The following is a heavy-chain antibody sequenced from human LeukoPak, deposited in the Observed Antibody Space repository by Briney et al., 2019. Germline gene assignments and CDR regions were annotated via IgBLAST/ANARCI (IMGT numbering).Heavy chain of an antibody. CDR2: IYYSGST. Sequence: SETLSLTCTVSGGSISSYYWSWIRQHPGKGLEWIGYIYYSGSTYYNPSLKSRVTISVDTSKNQFSLKLSSVTAADTAVYYCARSTITTVVTPRYYFDYWGQGTLVTVSS. J-gene: IGHJ4*02. D-gene: IGHD4-23*01. V-gene: IGHV4-59*06. CDR3: ARSTITTVVTPRYYFDY. CDR1: GGSISSYY.